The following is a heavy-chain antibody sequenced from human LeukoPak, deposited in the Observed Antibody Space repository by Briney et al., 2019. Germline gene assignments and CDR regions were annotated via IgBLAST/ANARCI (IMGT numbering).Heavy chain of an antibody. J-gene: IGHJ6*03. V-gene: IGHV3-21*01. CDR2: ISSSSSYI. D-gene: IGHD3-3*01. Sequence: GGSLRLSCAASGFTFSSYSMNWVRQAPGKGLEWVSSISSSSSYIYYADSVKGRFTISRDNAKNSLYLQMNSLRAEDTAVYYCSRDPRSVTIFGVVINSYMDVWGKGTTVTVSS. CDR1: GFTFSSYS. CDR3: SRDPRSVTIFGVVINSYMDV.